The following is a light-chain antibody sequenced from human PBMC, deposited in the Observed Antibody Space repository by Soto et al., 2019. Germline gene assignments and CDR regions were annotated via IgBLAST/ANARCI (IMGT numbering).Light chain of an antibody. V-gene: IGLV2-8*01. J-gene: IGLJ1*01. CDR2: EVN. CDR1: SSDVGGYNF. CDR3: SSHAGFTNFYV. Sequence: QSALTQPPSASGSPGQSVTIPCTGTSSDVGGYNFVSWYQQHPGKAPKLMIYEVNKRPSGVPDRFSGSKSGNTASLTVSGLQAEDEADYYCSSHAGFTNFYVFGTGTKLTVL.